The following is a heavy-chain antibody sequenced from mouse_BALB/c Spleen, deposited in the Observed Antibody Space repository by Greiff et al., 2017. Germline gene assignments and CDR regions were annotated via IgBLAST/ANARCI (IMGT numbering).Heavy chain of an antibody. CDR3: ARDYYGSSRGYFDV. V-gene: IGHV5-6-5*01. CDR2: ISSGGST. CDR1: GFTFSSYA. Sequence: EVKVVESGGGLVKPGGSLKLSCAASGFTFSSYAMSWVRQTPEKRLEWVASISSGGSTYYPDSVKGRFTISRDNARNILYLQMSSLRSEDTAMYYCARDYYGSSRGYFDVWGAGTTVTVSS. D-gene: IGHD1-1*01. J-gene: IGHJ1*01.